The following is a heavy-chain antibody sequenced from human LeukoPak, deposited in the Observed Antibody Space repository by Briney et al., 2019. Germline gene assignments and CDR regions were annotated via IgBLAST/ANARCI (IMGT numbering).Heavy chain of an antibody. J-gene: IGHJ4*02. CDR2: INHSGST. V-gene: IGHV4-34*01. CDR3: ARGYSWWELTPFDD. Sequence: SETLSLTCAVYGGSFSGYYWSWIRQPPGKGLEWIGEINHSGSTNYNPSLKSRVTISVDTSKNQFSLKLSSVTAADTAVYYCARGYSWWELTPFDDWGQGTLVTVSS. CDR1: GGSFSGYY. D-gene: IGHD1-26*01.